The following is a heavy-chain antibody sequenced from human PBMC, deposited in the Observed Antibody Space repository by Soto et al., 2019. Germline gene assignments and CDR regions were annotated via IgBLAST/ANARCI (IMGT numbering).Heavy chain of an antibody. CDR2: IYYSGST. D-gene: IGHD5-18*01. CDR1: GGSISSGDYY. Sequence: LSLTCTVSGGSISSGDYYWSWIRQPPGKGLEWIGYIYYSGSTYYNPSLKSRVTISVDTSKNQFSLKLSSVTAADTAVYYCARDGYSYGRGMLDYWGQGTLVTVSS. CDR3: ARDGYSYGRGMLDY. J-gene: IGHJ4*02. V-gene: IGHV4-30-4*01.